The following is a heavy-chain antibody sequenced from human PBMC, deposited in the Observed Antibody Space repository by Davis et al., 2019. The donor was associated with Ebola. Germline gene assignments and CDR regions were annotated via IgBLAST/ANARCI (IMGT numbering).Heavy chain of an antibody. CDR3: ARDSSGDNN. J-gene: IGHJ4*02. Sequence: AASVKVSCKTSGYTFTNYDINWVRQATGQGLEWMGWISAYNGNTNYAQKLQGRVTMTTDTSTSTAYMELRSLRSDDTAVYYCARDSSGDNNWGQGTLVTVSS. CDR1: GYTFTNYD. CDR2: ISAYNGNT. V-gene: IGHV1-18*01. D-gene: IGHD6-19*01.